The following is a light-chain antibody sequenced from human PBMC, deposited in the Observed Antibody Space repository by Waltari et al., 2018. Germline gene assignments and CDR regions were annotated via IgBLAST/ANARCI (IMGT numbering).Light chain of an antibody. CDR3: STWDHSLNGRV. Sequence: QSALNQEASVSGTVGQKVTLSCTGNTNKIGAYGVGWYQQISHGHPKSVMLGISLPSGIPDRFSCSKSGTTASLTISGLQPEDEGDYFCSTWDHSLNGRVFGGGTKLTVL. V-gene: IGLV1-44*01. J-gene: IGLJ3*02. CDR1: TNKIGAYG. CDR2: GIS.